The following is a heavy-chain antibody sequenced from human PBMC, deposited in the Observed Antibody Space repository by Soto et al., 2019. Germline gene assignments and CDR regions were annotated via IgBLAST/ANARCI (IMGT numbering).Heavy chain of an antibody. CDR1: VGSISSYY. Sequence: GTLSPACPVSVGSISSYYWSWIRQAPGKGLEWIGYIYYSGSTNYNPSLTSRVTISVDTSKNQFSLKLSSVTAADTAVYYCARMRNILTGYPGQFDDWGQGTLVTVSS. J-gene: IGHJ4*02. D-gene: IGHD3-9*01. CDR3: ARMRNILTGYPGQFDD. CDR2: IYYSGST. V-gene: IGHV4-59*01.